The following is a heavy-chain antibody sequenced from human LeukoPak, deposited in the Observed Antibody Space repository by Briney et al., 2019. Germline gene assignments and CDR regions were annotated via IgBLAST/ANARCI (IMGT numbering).Heavy chain of an antibody. D-gene: IGHD1-26*01. CDR1: GFTFSSYT. CDR3: TRVLSGSYSGMDV. J-gene: IGHJ6*02. V-gene: IGHV3-53*01. Sequence: GGSLRLSCAASGFTFSSYTMHWVRQAPGKGLEWVSVIYSGGGTYYADSVKGRFTISRDTSKNTLYLQMNSLRAEDTAVYYCTRVLSGSYSGMDVWGQGTTVTGSS. CDR2: IYSGGGT.